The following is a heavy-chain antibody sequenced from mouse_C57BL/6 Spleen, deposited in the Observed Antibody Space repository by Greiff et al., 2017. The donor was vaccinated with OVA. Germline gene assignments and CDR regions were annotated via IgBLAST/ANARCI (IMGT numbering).Heavy chain of an antibody. V-gene: IGHV1-55*01. CDR3: ARKEDGYDSRYFDV. CDR2: IYPGSGST. J-gene: IGHJ1*03. Sequence: VQLQQPGAELVKPGASVKMSCKASGYTFTSYWITWVKQRPGQGLEWIGDIYPGSGSTNYNEKFKSKATLTVDTSSSTAYMQLSSLTSEDSAVYYCARKEDGYDSRYFDVWGKGTTVTVSS. CDR1: GYTFTSYW. D-gene: IGHD2-2*01.